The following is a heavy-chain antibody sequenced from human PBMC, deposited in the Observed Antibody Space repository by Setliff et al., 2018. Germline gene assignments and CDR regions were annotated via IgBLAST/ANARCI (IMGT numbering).Heavy chain of an antibody. V-gene: IGHV3-23*01. CDR3: AKDPNGDYVGAFDS. Sequence: GGSLRLSCVASGLTFSSYAMTWVRQAPGKGLEWLSAIRGSGGSTLYADSVKGRFTISRDNSQNTLYLQMNSLRVEDTAVYYFAKDPNGDYVGAFDSWGHGTLVTVSS. J-gene: IGHJ5*01. CDR1: GLTFSSYA. CDR2: IRGSGGST. D-gene: IGHD4-17*01.